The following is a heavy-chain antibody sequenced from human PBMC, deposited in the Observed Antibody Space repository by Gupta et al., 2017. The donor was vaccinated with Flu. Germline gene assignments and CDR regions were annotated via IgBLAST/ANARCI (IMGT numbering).Heavy chain of an antibody. J-gene: IGHJ6*03. Sequence: EVRLLESGGGLAQPGESLRLSCETSGFTFGTRAMIWVRQPPGQGLEWVAVMSGGSESPSIAESVRGRFTISRDNSKNTVYLQMKSLTVEDTAVYYYAREGEVAAAGRLYYYFMDVWGKGTTVTVSS. V-gene: IGHV3-23*01. CDR1: GFTFGTRA. CDR2: MSGGSESP. CDR3: AREGEVAAAGRLYYYFMDV. D-gene: IGHD2-15*01.